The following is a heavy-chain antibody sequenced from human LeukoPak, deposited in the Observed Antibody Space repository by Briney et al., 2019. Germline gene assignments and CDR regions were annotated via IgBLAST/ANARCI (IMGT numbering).Heavy chain of an antibody. CDR1: GFTFSSYW. CDR2: IKQDGSEK. V-gene: IGHV3-7*01. J-gene: IGHJ4*02. Sequence: GGSLRLSCAASGFTFSSYWMSWVRQAPGKGREWVANIKQDGSEKYYVDSVKGRFTISRDNAKNSLYLQMNSLRAEDTAVYYCARDRGYSGYGSYFDYWGQGTLVTVSS. D-gene: IGHD5-12*01. CDR3: ARDRGYSGYGSYFDY.